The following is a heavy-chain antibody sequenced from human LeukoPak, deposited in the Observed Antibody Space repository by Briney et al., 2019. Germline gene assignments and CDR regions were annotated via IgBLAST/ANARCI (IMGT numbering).Heavy chain of an antibody. CDR3: YPPDGSY. Sequence: GGSLRLSCTASGFTFSTYYLSWVRQAPGKGPEWVSAISGSGDTTYYAGSVKGRFTISRDNSKNTLYLQMNSLRAEDMAVYYCYPPDGSYWGQGTLVTVSS. CDR2: ISGSGDTT. J-gene: IGHJ4*02. D-gene: IGHD1-1*01. CDR1: GFTFSTYY. V-gene: IGHV3-23*01.